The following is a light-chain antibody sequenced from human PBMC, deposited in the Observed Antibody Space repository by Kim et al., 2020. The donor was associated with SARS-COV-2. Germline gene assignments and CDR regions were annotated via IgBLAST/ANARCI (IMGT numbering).Light chain of an antibody. CDR2: EDK. Sequence: SYELTQPPSVSVSPGQTARITCSGDDLGEKFVCWYQQKPGQSPVLVIYEDKKRPSAIPERFSGSNSGNTATLTISGTQAMDEADYYCQAWDSSADQYVVFGGGTQLTVL. V-gene: IGLV3-1*01. CDR1: DLGEKF. J-gene: IGLJ2*01. CDR3: QAWDSSADQYVV.